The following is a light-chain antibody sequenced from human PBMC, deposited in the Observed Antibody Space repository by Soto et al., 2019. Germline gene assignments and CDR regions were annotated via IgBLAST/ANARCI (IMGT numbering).Light chain of an antibody. CDR3: QQYNNWPPYT. Sequence: EIVMTQSPATLSVSPGERATLSCRASRSVSSNLAWYQQKPGQAPRLLISGASPRAPGIPARFSGGGSGTEFTLTISSLQSEDFAVYYCQQYNNWPPYTFGQGTKLEIK. CDR1: RSVSSN. V-gene: IGKV3-15*01. J-gene: IGKJ2*01. CDR2: GAS.